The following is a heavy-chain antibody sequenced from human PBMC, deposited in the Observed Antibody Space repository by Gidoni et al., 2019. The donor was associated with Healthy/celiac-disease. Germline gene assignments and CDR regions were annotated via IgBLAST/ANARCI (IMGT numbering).Heavy chain of an antibody. V-gene: IGHV3-21*01. CDR2: ISSSSSYI. D-gene: IGHD4-17*01. J-gene: IGHJ2*01. CDR1: GFPFSSYS. CDR3: ARALTTVNHWYFDL. Sequence: EVQLVESGGGLVKPGGSLRLSCAASGFPFSSYSMNWVRQAPGKGLEWVSSISSSSSYIYYADSVKGRFTISRDNAKNSLYLQMNSLRAEDTAVYYCARALTTVNHWYFDLWGRGTLVTVSS.